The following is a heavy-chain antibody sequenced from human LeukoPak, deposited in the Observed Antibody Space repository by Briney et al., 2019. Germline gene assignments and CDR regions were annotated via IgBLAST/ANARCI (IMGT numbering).Heavy chain of an antibody. CDR3: ARGPYDILTGYYNPWNS. J-gene: IGHJ4*02. CDR1: GYSISSGYY. D-gene: IGHD3-9*01. Sequence: PSETLSLTCTVSGYSISSGYYWGWIRQPPGKGLEWIGSIYHSGSTYYNPSLKSRVTISVDTSKNQFSLKLSLVTAADTAVYYCARGPYDILTGYYNPWNSWGQGTLVTVSS. CDR2: IYHSGST. V-gene: IGHV4-38-2*02.